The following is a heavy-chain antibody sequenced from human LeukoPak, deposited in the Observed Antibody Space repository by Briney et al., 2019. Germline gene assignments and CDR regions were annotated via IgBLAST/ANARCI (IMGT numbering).Heavy chain of an antibody. V-gene: IGHV3-11*01. CDR3: ARERTVTSPNFDY. J-gene: IGHJ4*02. Sequence: PGGSLRLSCAASGFTFSDYYMSWIRQAPGKGLEWVSYISSSGSTIYYADSVEGRFTISRDNAKNSLYLQMNSLRAEDTAVYYCARERTVTSPNFDYWGQGTLVTVSS. CDR1: GFTFSDYY. D-gene: IGHD4-11*01. CDR2: ISSSGSTI.